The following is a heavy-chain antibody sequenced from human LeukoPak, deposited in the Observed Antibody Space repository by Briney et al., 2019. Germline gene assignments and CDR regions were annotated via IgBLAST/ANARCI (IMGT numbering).Heavy chain of an antibody. J-gene: IGHJ3*02. D-gene: IGHD3-10*01. V-gene: IGHV3-9*01. CDR3: AKDPHPGFGESNDAFDI. Sequence: GGALRLSCAASGFTFDDYAMHGVRQAPGKGLEWVSGISWNSGSIGYADSVKGRFTISRDNAKNSLYLQMNSLRAEDTALYYCAKDPHPGFGESNDAFDIWGQGTMVTVSS. CDR1: GFTFDDYA. CDR2: ISWNSGSI.